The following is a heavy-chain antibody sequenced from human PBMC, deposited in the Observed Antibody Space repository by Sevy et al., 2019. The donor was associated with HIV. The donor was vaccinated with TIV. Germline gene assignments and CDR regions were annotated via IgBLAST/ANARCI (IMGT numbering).Heavy chain of an antibody. V-gene: IGHV1-24*01. CDR1: GYTLNELS. Sequence: ASVKVSCKVSGYTLNELSIHWVRQSPGKGLEWMGTFDPEDDEKIYAQKFQGRLTMTEDTSTDTAYMELSRLRSEDTAVYYCATTEDYYDGSGYPFDYWGQGTLVTVSS. J-gene: IGHJ4*02. CDR2: FDPEDDEK. D-gene: IGHD3-22*01. CDR3: ATTEDYYDGSGYPFDY.